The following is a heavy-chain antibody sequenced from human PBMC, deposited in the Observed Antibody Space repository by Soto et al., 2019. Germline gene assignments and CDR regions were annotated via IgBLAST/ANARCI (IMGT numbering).Heavy chain of an antibody. J-gene: IGHJ4*02. V-gene: IGHV3-23*01. CDR2: LSGSGGTT. Sequence: GGSLRLSCSTSGLTFSTYAMNWVRQAPGKGLEWVSALSGSGGTTYYADSVRGRFTISRDNSKNTLFLQMSSLRAGDTALYYCAKQRAGYGSGSDTFYFDFWGQGTLVTVSS. CDR1: GLTFSTYA. D-gene: IGHD3-10*01. CDR3: AKQRAGYGSGSDTFYFDF.